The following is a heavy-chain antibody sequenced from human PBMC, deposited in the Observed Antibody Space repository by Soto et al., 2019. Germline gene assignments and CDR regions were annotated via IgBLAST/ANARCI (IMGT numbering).Heavy chain of an antibody. J-gene: IGHJ4*02. CDR1: GGSIRSYC. V-gene: IGHV4-59*03. D-gene: IGHD2-15*01. Sequence: SETLSLTCTVSGGSIRSYCWTWIRQPPGEGLEWIGCICNSGTTNYNPSLKSRVAISVDTPKNQFSLKLSSVTAADTAVYYCALGGVVVAAAFDYWGQGTLVTVSS. CDR3: ALGGVVVAAAFDY. CDR2: ICNSGTT.